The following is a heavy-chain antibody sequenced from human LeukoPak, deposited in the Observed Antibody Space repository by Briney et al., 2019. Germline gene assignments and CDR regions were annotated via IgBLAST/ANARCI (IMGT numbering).Heavy chain of an antibody. D-gene: IGHD2-2*02. CDR3: ASRAPGLIPI. CDR2: IYPGDSDT. CDR1: GYRFTNYW. Sequence: GESLKTSCKGSGYRFTNYWIGWGRQMPGKGLELMGIIYPGDSDTRYSPFFEGQVTISADKPLSTTFLQRRSLKDSGTAMYYCASRAPGLIPIWGQGTMVTVSS. V-gene: IGHV5-51*04. J-gene: IGHJ3*02.